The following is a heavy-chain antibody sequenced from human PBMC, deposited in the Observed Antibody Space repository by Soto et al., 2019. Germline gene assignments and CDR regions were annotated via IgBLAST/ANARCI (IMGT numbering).Heavy chain of an antibody. CDR3: ARGDGNYNWFDP. CDR1: GGSFSGYY. J-gene: IGHJ5*02. CDR2: INHSGST. V-gene: IGHV4-34*01. Sequence: SETLSLTCAVYGGSFSGYYWSWIRQPPGKGLEWIGEINHSGSTNYNPSLKSRVTISVDTSKNQFSLKLSSVTAADPAVYYCARGDGNYNWFDPWGQGTLVTAPQ.